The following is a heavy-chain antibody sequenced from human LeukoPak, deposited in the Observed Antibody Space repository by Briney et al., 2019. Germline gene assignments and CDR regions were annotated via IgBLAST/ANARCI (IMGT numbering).Heavy chain of an antibody. V-gene: IGHV4-34*01. CDR3: ARDSYYYDSSGYYSNWFDP. CDR2: INHSGST. CDR1: GGSFSGYF. D-gene: IGHD3-22*01. J-gene: IGHJ5*02. Sequence: SSETLSLTCAVYGGSFSGYFWTWLRQPPGKGLEWIGDINHSGSTNYNPSLKSRVTISVDSSNNQFSLKLSSVTAADTAVYYCARDSYYYDSSGYYSNWFDPWGQGTLVTVSS.